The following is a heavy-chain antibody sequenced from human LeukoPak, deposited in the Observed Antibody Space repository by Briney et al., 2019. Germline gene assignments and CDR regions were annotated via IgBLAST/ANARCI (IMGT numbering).Heavy chain of an antibody. J-gene: IGHJ4*02. CDR3: ARSVVAAAPFDY. Sequence: GGSLRLSCAASGFTVSSNYMSWVRQAPGKGLEWVSVIYSSGSTYYADSVKGRFTISRDNSKNTLYLQMNSLRAEDTAVYYCARSVVAAAPFDYWGQGTLVTVSS. D-gene: IGHD3-22*01. CDR2: IYSSGST. V-gene: IGHV3-53*01. CDR1: GFTVSSNY.